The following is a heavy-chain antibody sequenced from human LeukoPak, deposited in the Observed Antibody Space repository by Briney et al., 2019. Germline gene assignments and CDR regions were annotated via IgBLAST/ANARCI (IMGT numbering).Heavy chain of an antibody. V-gene: IGHV1-3*04. D-gene: IGHD6-19*01. J-gene: IGHJ5*02. CDR2: INTGNGNT. CDR1: GYTFSSYV. Sequence: ASVKVSCKAFGYTFSSYVMHWVRQAPGQRLEWMGWINTGNGNTQYSQKFQGRITITRDTSATTAYMELSSLRSEDTAVYYCARDYSGWSNYFGPWGQGTLVTVSS. CDR3: ARDYSGWSNYFGP.